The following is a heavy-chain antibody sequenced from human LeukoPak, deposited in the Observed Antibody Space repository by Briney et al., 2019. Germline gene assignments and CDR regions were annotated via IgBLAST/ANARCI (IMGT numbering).Heavy chain of an antibody. V-gene: IGHV1-2*04. CDR1: GYTFTGYY. CDR3: AKAGRVGAAAGPGYY. J-gene: IGHJ4*02. CDR2: INPNSGGT. Sequence: ASVKVSCKASGYTFTGYYMHWVRQAPGQGLEWMGWINPNSGGTNYAQKFQGWVTMTRDTSISTAYMELSRLRSDDTAVYYCAKAGRVGAAAGPGYYWGQGTLVTVSS. D-gene: IGHD1-26*01.